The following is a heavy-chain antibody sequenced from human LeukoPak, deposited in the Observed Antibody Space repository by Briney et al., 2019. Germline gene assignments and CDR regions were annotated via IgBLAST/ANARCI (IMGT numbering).Heavy chain of an antibody. CDR1: GFIFDDYA. D-gene: IGHD5-12*01. CDR3: ARARPSMWIDY. Sequence: GGSLRLSCAASGFIFDDYAMHWVRQAPGKGLEWVSLISWDGGSTYYADSVKGRFTISRDSSKNTLYLQMNSLRPEDTAVYYCARARPSMWIDYWGQGTLVTVSS. J-gene: IGHJ4*02. V-gene: IGHV3-43D*03. CDR2: ISWDGGST.